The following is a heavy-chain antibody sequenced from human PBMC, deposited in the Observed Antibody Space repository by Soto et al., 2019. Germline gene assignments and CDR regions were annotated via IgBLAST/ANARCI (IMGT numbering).Heavy chain of an antibody. V-gene: IGHV3-30*18. D-gene: IGHD6-19*01. CDR1: GFTFSSYG. J-gene: IGHJ6*02. CDR2: ISYDGSNK. Sequence: QVQLVESGGGVVQPGRSLRLSCAASGFTFSSYGMHWVRQAPGKGLEWVAVISYDGSNKYYADSVKGRFTISRDNSKNTLYLQMNSLRAEDTAVYYCAKDGIAVDIMGPNYYYYSGMDVWGQGTTVTVSS. CDR3: AKDGIAVDIMGPNYYYYSGMDV.